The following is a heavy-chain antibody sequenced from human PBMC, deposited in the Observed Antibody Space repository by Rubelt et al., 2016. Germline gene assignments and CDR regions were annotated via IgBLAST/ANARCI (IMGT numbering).Heavy chain of an antibody. CDR2: IYYSGNT. V-gene: IGHV4-59*01. Sequence: QVLLQDSGPRLVKPSETLSLTCTVSGGSITTYYWSWIRQPPGKGLEWIGYIYYSGNTYYNPSLKSRVTMSVDTSKNQFSRMLSSVTAADTAVYYCASPSTGVLNWYFDLWGRGTLVTVSS. CDR1: GGSITTYY. J-gene: IGHJ2*01. CDR3: ASPSTGVLNWYFDL. D-gene: IGHD7-27*01.